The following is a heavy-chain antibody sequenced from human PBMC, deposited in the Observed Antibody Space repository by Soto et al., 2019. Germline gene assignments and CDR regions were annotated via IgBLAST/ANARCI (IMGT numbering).Heavy chain of an antibody. CDR3: ARGGGYDRSGSYQKVHIY. J-gene: IGHJ4*02. CDR1: GFTFGTYE. CDR2: ISNSADSI. D-gene: IGHD3-22*01. V-gene: IGHV3-48*03. Sequence: EVQLIESGGGLVQSGGSLRLSCAASGFTFGTYEMNWVRQAPGKGLEWISYISNSADSILYADSVKGRFTISRDNAKNSLYLQMNSLRAEDTAIYYCARGGGYDRSGSYQKVHIYWGQGTLVTVSS.